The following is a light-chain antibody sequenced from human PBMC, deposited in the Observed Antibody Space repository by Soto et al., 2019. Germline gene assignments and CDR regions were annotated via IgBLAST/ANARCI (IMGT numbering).Light chain of an antibody. J-gene: IGLJ2*01. Sequence: QSALTQPASVSGSPGQSIAISSTGTSSNVGGYNFVSWYQQHPGKAPKLLIYEVNKRPSGVSNRFSGSKSDNTASLTISGLQAEDEADYYCCSYGGDRIFGGGTKLTVL. CDR1: SSNVGGYNF. CDR3: CSYGGDRI. CDR2: EVN. V-gene: IGLV2-23*02.